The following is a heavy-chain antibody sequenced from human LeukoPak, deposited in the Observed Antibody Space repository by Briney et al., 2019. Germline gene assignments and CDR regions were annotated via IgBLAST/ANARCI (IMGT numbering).Heavy chain of an antibody. CDR2: INPNSGGT. V-gene: IGHV1-2*02. Sequence: GASVKVSCKASGYTFTGYYMHWVRQAPGQGLEWMGWINPNSGGTNYAQKFQGRVTVTRDTSISTAYMELSRLRSDDTAVYYCARSAAALYYFDYWGQGTLVTVSS. D-gene: IGHD6-13*01. CDR1: GYTFTGYY. CDR3: ARSAAALYYFDY. J-gene: IGHJ4*02.